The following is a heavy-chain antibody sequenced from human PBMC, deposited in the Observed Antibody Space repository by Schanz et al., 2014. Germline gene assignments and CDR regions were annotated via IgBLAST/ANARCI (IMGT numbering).Heavy chain of an antibody. Sequence: EVQLLESGGGWVQPGGSLRLSCAASGFSVGNKYMNWVRQAPGKGLEWVSSISTSGTYMYIADSLKGRLTISRDDAKKSMYLQMNNLRAEDTAVYYCARGGPAYYFDDWGQGTLVTVSS. CDR2: ISTSGTYM. CDR1: GFSVGNKY. CDR3: ARGGPAYYFDD. V-gene: IGHV3-21*01. J-gene: IGHJ4*02.